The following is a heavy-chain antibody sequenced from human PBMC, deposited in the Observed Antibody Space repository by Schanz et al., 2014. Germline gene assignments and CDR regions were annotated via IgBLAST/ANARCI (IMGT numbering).Heavy chain of an antibody. CDR1: GFTFNDYA. V-gene: IGHV3-30*04. D-gene: IGHD3-3*01. Sequence: QVQLVESGGGVVQPGRSLTLSCAASGFTFNDYAMHWVRQAPGKGLEWVAVISYEGSKKYYPDSVQGRFTISRDNSKNSLYLQMNSLRAEDTAVYYCARDKGGYYPFDYWGQGTLVTVSS. CDR3: ARDKGGYYPFDY. J-gene: IGHJ4*02. CDR2: ISYEGSKK.